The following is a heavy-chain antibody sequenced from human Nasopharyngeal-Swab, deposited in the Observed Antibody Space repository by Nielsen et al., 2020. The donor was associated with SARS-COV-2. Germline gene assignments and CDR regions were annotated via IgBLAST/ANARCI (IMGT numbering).Heavy chain of an antibody. V-gene: IGHV1-18*04. D-gene: IGHD6-13*01. CDR2: ISAYNGNT. J-gene: IGHJ6*03. Sequence: GLVKVSCKASGYTFTSYGISWVRQAPGQGLEWMGWISAYNGNTNYAQKLQGRVTMTTDTSTSTAYMELRSLRSDDTAVYYCASSSSGYSSSWYYYYMDVWGKGTTVTVSS. CDR3: ASSSSGYSSSWYYYYMDV. CDR1: GYTFTSYG.